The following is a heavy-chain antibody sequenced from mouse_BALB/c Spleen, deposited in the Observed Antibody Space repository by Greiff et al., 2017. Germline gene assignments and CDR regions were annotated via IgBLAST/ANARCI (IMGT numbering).Heavy chain of an antibody. CDR3: ARERASYAMDY. J-gene: IGHJ4*01. Sequence: VQLQQSGAELMKPGASVKISCKATGYTFSSYWIEWVKQRPGHGLEWIGEILPGSGSTNYNEKFKGKATFTADTSSNTAYMQLSSLTSEDSAVYDCARERASYAMDYWGQGTSVTVSS. CDR1: GYTFSSYW. CDR2: ILPGSGST. V-gene: IGHV1-9*01. D-gene: IGHD3-3*01.